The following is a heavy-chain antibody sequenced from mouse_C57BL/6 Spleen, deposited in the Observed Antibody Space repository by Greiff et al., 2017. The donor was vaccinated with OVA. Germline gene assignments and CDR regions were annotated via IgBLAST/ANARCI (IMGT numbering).Heavy chain of an antibody. V-gene: IGHV1-82*01. J-gene: IGHJ3*01. CDR3: ARGGYDGFAY. CDR2: IYPGAGDT. CDR1: VYAFSSSW. Sequence: VQPVESGSEPVKPGASVKISCKASVYAFSSSWMNWAKQRPGKGPEWIGRIYPGAGDTNYTGKFKGKATLTADKSSSTAYMQHSSLTSEESAVYFSARGGYDGFAYWGQRTLVTVSA. D-gene: IGHD2-2*01.